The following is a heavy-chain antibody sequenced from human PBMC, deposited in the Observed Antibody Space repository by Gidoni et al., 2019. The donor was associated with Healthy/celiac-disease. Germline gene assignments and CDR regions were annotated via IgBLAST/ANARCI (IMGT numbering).Heavy chain of an antibody. V-gene: IGHV4-34*01. Sequence: QVQLQQWGAGLLTPSETLSLTCAVYGGSFSGYYWGWIRQPPGKGLEWIGEINHSGSTNYNPSLKSRVTISVDTSKNQFSLKLSSVTAADTAVYYCARGPSYDSSGPTNDWFDPWGQGTLVTVSS. CDR1: GGSFSGYY. CDR2: INHSGST. D-gene: IGHD3-22*01. J-gene: IGHJ5*02. CDR3: ARGPSYDSSGPTNDWFDP.